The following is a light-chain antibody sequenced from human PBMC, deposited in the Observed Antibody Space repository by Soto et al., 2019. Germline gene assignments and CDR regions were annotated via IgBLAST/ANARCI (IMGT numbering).Light chain of an antibody. CDR1: QSVNSY. V-gene: IGKV3-11*01. J-gene: IGKJ4*01. CDR2: DAS. CDR3: QQRSNWLT. Sequence: EIVLTQSPATLSLSPGERATLSCRASQSVNSYLAWYQQKPGQAPRLLIYDASSRATGIPARFSGSGPGTDFTLTISSLEPEDFAVYYCQQRSNWLTFGGGTKVEIK.